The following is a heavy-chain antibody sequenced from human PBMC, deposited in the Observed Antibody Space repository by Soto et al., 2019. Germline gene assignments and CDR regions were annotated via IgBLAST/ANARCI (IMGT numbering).Heavy chain of an antibody. D-gene: IGHD2-15*01. V-gene: IGHV4-38-2*02. CDR1: GDSISSGYH. Sequence: LETLSLTCTVSGDSISSGYHWAWIRQPPGKGLEWLGSVHYSGNTYYNPSLKSRLTISVDKSKNQFSLNLSSVTAADTAVYYCARQDRVVAEGRWFDPWGQGTLVTVSS. CDR2: VHYSGNT. J-gene: IGHJ5*02. CDR3: ARQDRVVAEGRWFDP.